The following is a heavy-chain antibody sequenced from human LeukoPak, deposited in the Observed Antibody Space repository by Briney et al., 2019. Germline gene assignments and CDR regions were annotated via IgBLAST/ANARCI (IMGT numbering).Heavy chain of an antibody. V-gene: IGHV4-61*02. J-gene: IGHJ6*03. CDR2: ISSSGST. CDR1: GDSISSGDYY. CDR3: ARDRVTMVRGVISSVDYYYYYYMDV. D-gene: IGHD3-10*01. Sequence: PSETLSLTCTVSGDSISSGDYYWSWIRQPAGKGLEWIGRISSSGSTNYNPSLKSRVTISVDTSKNQFSLKLSSVTAADTAVYYCARDRVTMVRGVISSVDYYYYYYMDVWGKGTTVTISS.